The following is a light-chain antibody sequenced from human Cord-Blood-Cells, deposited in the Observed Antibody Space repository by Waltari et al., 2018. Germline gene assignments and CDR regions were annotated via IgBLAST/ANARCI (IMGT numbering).Light chain of an antibody. CDR2: DVS. V-gene: IGLV2-14*01. Sequence: QSALTQPASVSGSPGQSITISCPGTCSDVGGFNYVSWYQQHPGKAPKLMIYDVSKRPSGVSNRFSGSKSGNTASLTISGLQAEDEADYYCSSYTSSSTWVFGGGTKLTVL. CDR3: SSYTSSSTWV. CDR1: CSDVGGFNY. J-gene: IGLJ3*02.